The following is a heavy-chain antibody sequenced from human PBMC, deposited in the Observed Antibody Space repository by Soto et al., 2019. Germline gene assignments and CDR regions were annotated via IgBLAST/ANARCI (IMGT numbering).Heavy chain of an antibody. CDR1: GFTFSRHG. J-gene: IGHJ4*02. CDR3: AIDQNALIPDHYFDY. V-gene: IGHV3-33*01. CDR2: VWYDGTNK. D-gene: IGHD2-2*01. Sequence: GGSLRLSCAASGFTFSRHGMHWVRQAPGKGPEWVAVVWYDGTNKYYADSVKGRFTISRDNSKNTLYLQMNSLRAEVTAVYYCAIDQNALIPDHYFDYWGQGTPVNVFS.